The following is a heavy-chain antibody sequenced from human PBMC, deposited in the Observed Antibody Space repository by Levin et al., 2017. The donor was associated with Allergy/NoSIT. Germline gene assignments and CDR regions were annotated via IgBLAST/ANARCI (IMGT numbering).Heavy chain of an antibody. CDR2: IYLSGST. CDR3: ARVAGYSYGYYFDY. CDR1: VGSISSGGYS. V-gene: IGHV4-30-2*01. J-gene: IGHJ4*02. Sequence: PSETLSLTCAVSVGSISSGGYSWSLIRQPPGKGLEWIGNIYLSGSTNDNPSLKSRVTMSVDRSKNQFSLKLSYVTAADTAVYYCARVAGYSYGYYFDYWGPGTLVTVSS. D-gene: IGHD5-18*01.